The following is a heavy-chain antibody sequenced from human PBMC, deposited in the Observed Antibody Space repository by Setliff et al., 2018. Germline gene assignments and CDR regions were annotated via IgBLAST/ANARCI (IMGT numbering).Heavy chain of an antibody. D-gene: IGHD3-10*01. Sequence: GGSLRLSCAASGFTFSSYWMNWVSQAPGKGLEWVANIKQDGSVKNYVDSVKGRFSISRDNTKNSLHLQMNRLRAEDTAVYYCARDPFGNPVFDPWGQGTLVTVSS. J-gene: IGHJ5*02. CDR1: GFTFSSYW. V-gene: IGHV3-7*01. CDR3: ARDPFGNPVFDP. CDR2: IKQDGSVK.